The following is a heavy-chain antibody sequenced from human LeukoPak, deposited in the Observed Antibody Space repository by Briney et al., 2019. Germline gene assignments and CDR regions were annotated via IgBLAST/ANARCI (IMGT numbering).Heavy chain of an antibody. V-gene: IGHV3-7*01. D-gene: IGHD2/OR15-2a*01. CDR3: AREGFLDY. J-gene: IGHJ4*02. Sequence: GGSLRLSCGASGFTLSSYWMTWVRQAPGKGLEWVANIKEDGSKKYYVESVRGRFTISRDNAENSLYLQMNSLRAEDTAVYYCAREGFLDYWGQGTLATVSS. CDR2: IKEDGSKK. CDR1: GFTLSSYW.